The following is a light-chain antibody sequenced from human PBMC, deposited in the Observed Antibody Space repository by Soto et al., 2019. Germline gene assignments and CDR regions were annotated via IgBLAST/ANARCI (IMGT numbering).Light chain of an antibody. J-gene: IGKJ1*01. V-gene: IGKV1-12*01. CDR2: DVS. CDR1: QGIGTW. Sequence: DTPLTQCPSSVSASVGDRVTSTCPASQGIGTWLAWYQQKPGKGPNLLIYDVSSLESGVPSRFSGSGSGTEFTLTISSLQPEDFATYYCQQSYSTPPAFGQGTKVDIK. CDR3: QQSYSTPPA.